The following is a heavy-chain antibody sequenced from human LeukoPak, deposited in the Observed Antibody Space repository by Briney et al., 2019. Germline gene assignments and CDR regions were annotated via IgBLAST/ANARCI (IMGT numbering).Heavy chain of an antibody. J-gene: IGHJ6*03. CDR1: GGSFSGYY. CDR3: ARVSEGRGDAYYYYYMDV. V-gene: IGHV4-34*01. CDR2: INHSGST. Sequence: PSETLSLTCAVYGGSFSGYYWSWIRQPPGKGLEWIGEINHSGSTNYNPSLKSRVTISVDTSKNQFSLKLSSVTAADTAVYYCARVSEGRGDAYYYYYMDVWGKGTTVTVSS. D-gene: IGHD3-10*01.